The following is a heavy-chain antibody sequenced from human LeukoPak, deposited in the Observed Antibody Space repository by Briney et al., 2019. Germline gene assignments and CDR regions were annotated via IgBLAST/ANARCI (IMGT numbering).Heavy chain of an antibody. Sequence: PGGSLRLSCEGSGFTYSVYWMGWVRQAPGKGLEWVANINPAGRDTNYVDSVKGRFTISRDNSKNTLYLQMNSLRAEDTAVYYCAKVNYDDSSGFYFEAEIDYWGQGTLVTVSS. D-gene: IGHD3-22*01. J-gene: IGHJ4*02. CDR2: INPAGRDT. CDR1: GFTYSVYW. V-gene: IGHV3-7*03. CDR3: AKVNYDDSSGFYFEAEIDY.